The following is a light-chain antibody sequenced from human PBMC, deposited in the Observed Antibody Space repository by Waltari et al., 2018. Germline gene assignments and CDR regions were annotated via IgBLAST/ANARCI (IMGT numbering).Light chain of an antibody. CDR2: EVS. CDR1: SSDGGWCNL. Sequence: QSARTQPASGAGAPGQSITIPGTGTSSDGGWCNLFPWYQQPPGKAPKRILSEVSKRPSGVSDRFSGSKSGTTASLTISGLQAEDEADYHCCSYTSSSTWVFGGGTELTVL. J-gene: IGLJ3*02. V-gene: IGLV2-14*01. CDR3: CSYTSSSTWV.